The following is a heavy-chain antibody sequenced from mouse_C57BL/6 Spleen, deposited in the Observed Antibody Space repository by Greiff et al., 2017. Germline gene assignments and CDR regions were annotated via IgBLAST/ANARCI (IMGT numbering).Heavy chain of an antibody. CDR1: GYTFTDYY. CDR2: IYPGSGNT. V-gene: IGHV1-76*01. Sequence: QVHVKQSGAELVRPGASVKLSCKASGYTFTDYYINWVKQRPGQGLEWIARIYPGSGNTYYNEKFKGKATLTAEKSSSTAYMQLSSLTSEDSAVYFCARSDTTVVEDYFDYWGQGTTLTVSS. CDR3: ARSDTTVVEDYFDY. J-gene: IGHJ2*01. D-gene: IGHD1-1*01.